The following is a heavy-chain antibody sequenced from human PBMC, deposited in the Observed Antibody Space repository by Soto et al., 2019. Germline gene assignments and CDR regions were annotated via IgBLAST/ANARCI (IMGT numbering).Heavy chain of an antibody. D-gene: IGHD3-10*01. V-gene: IGHV1-3*01. CDR2: INAGNGDT. Sequence: EASVKVSCKASGYTFTSHSIHWVRQAPGQRLEWLGWINAGNGDTKYSQKFQGRVTITRDTSASTSYMEMSTLTSEDTALYYCARSITMHRGAKYYFDYLGQRTLVPVSS. CDR3: ARSITMHRGAKYYFDY. CDR1: GYTFTSHS. J-gene: IGHJ4*01.